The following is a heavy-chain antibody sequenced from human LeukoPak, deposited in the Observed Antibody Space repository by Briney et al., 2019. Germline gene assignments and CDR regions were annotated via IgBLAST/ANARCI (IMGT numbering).Heavy chain of an antibody. Sequence: PGGSLRLSCAASGFIFDNYGMSGVRQAPGKGREWGSGINWNGGSTGYADSVKGRFTISRDKAKNSLYLQVNSLRPEETALYYCARVTVYYDSSGYFDFWGQGTPVTVSS. CDR1: GFIFDNYG. J-gene: IGHJ4*02. CDR2: INWNGGST. CDR3: ARVTVYYDSSGYFDF. V-gene: IGHV3-20*04. D-gene: IGHD3-22*01.